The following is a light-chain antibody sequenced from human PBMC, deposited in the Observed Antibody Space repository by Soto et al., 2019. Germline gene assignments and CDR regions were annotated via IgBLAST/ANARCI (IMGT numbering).Light chain of an antibody. J-gene: IGLJ1*01. CDR2: EVT. CDR3: SSHAGSNAFYV. V-gene: IGLV2-14*01. Sequence: QSVLTQPASVSGSPGQSITISCSGTSSDIGAYDYVSWRQQYPGRVPKLIIHEVTNRPSGVSDRFSGSKSGNTASLTISGLQTEDEADYYCSSHAGSNAFYVFGTGTKVT. CDR1: SSDIGAYDY.